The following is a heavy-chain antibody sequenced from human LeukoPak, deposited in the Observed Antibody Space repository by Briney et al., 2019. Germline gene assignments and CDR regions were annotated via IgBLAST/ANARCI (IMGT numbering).Heavy chain of an antibody. Sequence: GGSLRLSCAASGFTFSSYGMHWVRQAPGKGLEWVAVIWYDESNKYYADSVKGRFTISRDNSKNTLYLQMNSLRAEDTAVYYCXXXXXXXXLVRRYYFDYWGQGTLVTVSS. CDR2: IWYDESNK. J-gene: IGHJ4*02. CDR1: GFTFSSYG. V-gene: IGHV3-33*01. CDR3: XXXXXXXXLVRRYYFDY. D-gene: IGHD6-13*01.